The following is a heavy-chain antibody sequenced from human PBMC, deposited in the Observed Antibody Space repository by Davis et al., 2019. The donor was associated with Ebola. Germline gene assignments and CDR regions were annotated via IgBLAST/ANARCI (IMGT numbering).Heavy chain of an antibody. D-gene: IGHD3-3*01. CDR3: AGGITIFGVVISNWFDP. J-gene: IGHJ5*02. CDR2: IYYSGST. Sequence: MPSETLSLTCTVSGGSISSGDYFWSWIRQPPGKGLEWIGYIYYSGSTYYNPSLKSRVTISVDTSKNQFSLKLSSVTAADTAVYYCAGGITIFGVVISNWFDPWGQGTLVTVSS. CDR1: GGSISSGDYF. V-gene: IGHV4-30-4*01.